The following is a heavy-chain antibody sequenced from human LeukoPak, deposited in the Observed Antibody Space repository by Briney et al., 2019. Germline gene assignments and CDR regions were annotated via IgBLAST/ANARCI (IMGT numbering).Heavy chain of an antibody. CDR3: ARAPKGMTTVRYYYYYYMDV. V-gene: IGHV4-31*03. J-gene: IGHJ6*03. Sequence: SQTLSLTCTVSSGSITSGGYYWNWIRQHPGKGLEWIGYIYYSGSTFYNPSLKSRVTMSVYTSKNQFSLKLSSVTAAEPAVYYCARAPKGMTTVRYYYYYYMDVWGKGTTVTVSS. CDR2: IYYSGST. CDR1: SGSITSGGYY. D-gene: IGHD4-11*01.